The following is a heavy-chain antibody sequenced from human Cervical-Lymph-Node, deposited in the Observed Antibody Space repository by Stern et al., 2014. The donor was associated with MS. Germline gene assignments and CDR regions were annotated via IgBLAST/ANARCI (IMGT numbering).Heavy chain of an antibody. D-gene: IGHD2-21*02. CDR2: IIPIFGTA. V-gene: IGHV1-69*01. Sequence: QVQLVQSGAEVKKPGSSVNVSCKASGGTFSIYTISWVRQAPGQGLEWMGGIIPIFGTANYAQKFQGSVTITADEYTRTAYIELSSLRSEDTAVYYCARALRSVVVTALTGYYFDYWGQGTLVTVSS. CDR1: GGTFSIYT. J-gene: IGHJ4*02. CDR3: ARALRSVVVTALTGYYFDY.